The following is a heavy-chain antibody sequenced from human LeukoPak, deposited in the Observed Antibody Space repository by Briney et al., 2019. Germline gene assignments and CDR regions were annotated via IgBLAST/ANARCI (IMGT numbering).Heavy chain of an antibody. Sequence: ASVKVSCXASGYTFTSYYMHWVRQAPGQGLEWMGIINPSGGSTSYAQKFQGRVTMTRDTSTSTVYMELSSLRSEDTAVYYCARVGYSYGIDYWGQGTLVTVSS. CDR3: ARVGYSYGIDY. CDR2: INPSGGST. D-gene: IGHD5-18*01. V-gene: IGHV1-46*01. CDR1: GYTFTSYY. J-gene: IGHJ4*02.